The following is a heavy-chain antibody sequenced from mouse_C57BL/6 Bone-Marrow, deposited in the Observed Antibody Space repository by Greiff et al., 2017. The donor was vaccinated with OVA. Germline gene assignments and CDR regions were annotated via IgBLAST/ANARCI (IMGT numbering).Heavy chain of an antibody. CDR1: GFTFSDYY. V-gene: IGHV5-12*01. CDR2: ISNGGGST. D-gene: IGHD1-1*01. CDR3: ARWYYYGSSPDY. Sequence: EVQRVESGGGLVQPGGSLKLSCAASGFTFSDYYMYWVRQTPEKRLEWVAYISNGGGSTYYPDTVKGRFTISRDNAKNTLYLQMSRLKSEDTAMYYCARWYYYGSSPDYWGQGTTLTVSS. J-gene: IGHJ2*01.